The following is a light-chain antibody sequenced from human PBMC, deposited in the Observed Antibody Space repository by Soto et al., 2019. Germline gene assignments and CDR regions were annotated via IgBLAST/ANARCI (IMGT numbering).Light chain of an antibody. CDR2: EVN. Sequence: QSALTQPPSVSGSPGQSVTISCTGTSSDIGRYNRVSWYHQPPGATPKLIIYEVNNRPSGVPDRFSGSKSGNTASLTISGLQAEDEANYFCSSSTTSSTLVFGGGTQLTV. J-gene: IGLJ2*01. CDR3: SSSTTSSTLV. V-gene: IGLV2-18*02. CDR1: SSDIGRYNR.